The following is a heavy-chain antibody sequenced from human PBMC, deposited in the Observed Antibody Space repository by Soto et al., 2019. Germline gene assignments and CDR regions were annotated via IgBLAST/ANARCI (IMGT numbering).Heavy chain of an antibody. D-gene: IGHD4-4*01. Sequence: QVLLVQSGAEVKKPGSSMKVSCKTSGGTFSSFAISWVRLVPGQGLEWMGVIIPRFATPTYAQTFQGRVSITADESTSTAYMELSSLRSEDTAVYYCARDRVMRGNSYYYGMDVWGQGNTVTVSS. CDR1: GGTFSSFA. CDR3: ARDRVMRGNSYYYGMDV. V-gene: IGHV1-69*12. J-gene: IGHJ6*02. CDR2: IIPRFATP.